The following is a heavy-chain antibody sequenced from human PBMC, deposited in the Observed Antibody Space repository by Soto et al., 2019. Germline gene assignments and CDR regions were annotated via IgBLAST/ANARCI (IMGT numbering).Heavy chain of an antibody. V-gene: IGHV3-11*06. D-gene: IGHD6-13*01. J-gene: IGHJ4*02. CDR1: GFTFSDYY. Sequence: GESLKISCAASGFTFSDYYMSWIRQAPGKGLEWVSYISSSSSYTDYADSVKGRFTISRDNAKNSLYLQMNSLRAEDTAVYYCARGYRSSWYVDYPGQGTPVTVSS. CDR2: ISSSSSYT. CDR3: ARGYRSSWYVDY.